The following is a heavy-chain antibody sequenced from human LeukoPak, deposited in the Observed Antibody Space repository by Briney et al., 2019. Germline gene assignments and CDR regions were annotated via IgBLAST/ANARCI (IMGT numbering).Heavy chain of an antibody. Sequence: SVKVSCKASGGTFSSYAISWVRQAPGQGLEWMGGIIPIFGTANYAQKFQGRVTITTDESTSTAYMELSSLRSEDTAVYYCASGYYDGSGFGRNYYYYYMDVWGKGTTVTVSS. CDR1: GGTFSSYA. D-gene: IGHD3-22*01. CDR2: IIPIFGTA. CDR3: ASGYYDGSGFGRNYYYYYMDV. J-gene: IGHJ6*03. V-gene: IGHV1-69*05.